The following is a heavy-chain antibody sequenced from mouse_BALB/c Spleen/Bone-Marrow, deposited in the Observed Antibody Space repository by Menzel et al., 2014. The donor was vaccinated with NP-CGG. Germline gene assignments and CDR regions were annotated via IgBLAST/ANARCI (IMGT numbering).Heavy chain of an antibody. CDR1: GYTFSSYW. J-gene: IGHJ2*01. Sequence: QVQLKQSGAELMKPGASVNISCKATGYTFSSYWIEWVKQRPGHGLEWIGEILPGSGSTNYNEKFKGKATFTADTSSNTAYMQLSSLTSEDSAVYYCARGDYFDYWGQGTTLTVSS. CDR2: ILPGSGST. V-gene: IGHV1-9*01. CDR3: ARGDYFDY.